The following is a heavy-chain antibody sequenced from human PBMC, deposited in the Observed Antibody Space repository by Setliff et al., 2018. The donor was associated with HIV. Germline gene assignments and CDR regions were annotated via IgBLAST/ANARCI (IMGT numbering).Heavy chain of an antibody. CDR2: ISGYNGNT. J-gene: IGHJ5*02. CDR3: ARGRRVVPAAESNWFDP. D-gene: IGHD2-2*01. CDR1: GYTFTYYG. V-gene: IGHV1-18*01. Sequence: ASVKVSCKASGYTFTYYGISWVRQAPGQGLEWMGWISGYNGNTNFAQKLQGRVTITADELTGTAYMDLTNLRPEDTAVYYCARGRRVVPAAESNWFDPWGQGTLVTVSS.